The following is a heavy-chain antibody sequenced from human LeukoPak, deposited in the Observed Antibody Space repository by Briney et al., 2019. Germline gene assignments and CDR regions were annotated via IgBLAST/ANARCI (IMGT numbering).Heavy chain of an antibody. V-gene: IGHV3-30*04. CDR2: ISYDGSNK. Sequence: PGRSLRLSCAASGFTFSSYAMHWVRQAPGKGLEWVAVISYDGSNKYYADSVKGRFTISRDNSKNTLYLQMNSLRAEDTAVYYCAKGGGSYVVYNYFDYWGQGALVTVSS. D-gene: IGHD1-26*01. J-gene: IGHJ4*02. CDR3: AKGGGSYVVYNYFDY. CDR1: GFTFSSYA.